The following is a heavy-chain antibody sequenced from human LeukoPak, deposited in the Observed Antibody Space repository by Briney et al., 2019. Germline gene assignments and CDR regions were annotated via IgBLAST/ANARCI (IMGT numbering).Heavy chain of an antibody. CDR1: GGAISSNNW. CDR3: ARRPVFRYFDWHFDY. CDR2: IYHSGST. J-gene: IGHJ4*02. Sequence: SGTLSLTCAVSGGAISSNNWWNWVRQPPGKGLEWIGEIYHSGSTNYNPSLKSRVTVSVDKSKNQFSLRLSSVTAADTAVYYCARRPVFRYFDWHFDYWGQGTLVTVSS. D-gene: IGHD3-9*01. V-gene: IGHV4-4*02.